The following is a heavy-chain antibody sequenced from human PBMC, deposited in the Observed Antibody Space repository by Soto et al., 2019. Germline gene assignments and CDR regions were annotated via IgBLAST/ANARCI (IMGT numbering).Heavy chain of an antibody. CDR3: ARAHYDFWSGYVYYYYGMDV. J-gene: IGHJ6*02. Sequence: PSETLSLTCAVSGYSISSGYYWGWIRQPPGKGLEWIGSIYHSGSTYYNPSLKSRVTISVDTSKNQFSLKLSSVTAADTAAYYCARAHYDFWSGYVYYYYGMDVWGQGTTVTVSS. CDR2: IYHSGST. V-gene: IGHV4-38-2*01. D-gene: IGHD3-3*01. CDR1: GYSISSGYY.